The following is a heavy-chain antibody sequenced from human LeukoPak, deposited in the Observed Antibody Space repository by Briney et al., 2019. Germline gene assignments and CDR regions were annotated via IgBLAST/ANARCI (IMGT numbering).Heavy chain of an antibody. V-gene: IGHV4-30-4*01. Sequence: SETLSLTCTVSGGSISSGDYYWSWIRQPPGKGLEWIGYIYYSGSTCYNPSLKSRVTISVDTSKNQFSLKLSSVTAADTAVYYCARDKYAHYFDYWGQGTLVTVSS. J-gene: IGHJ4*02. CDR3: ARDKYAHYFDY. CDR2: IYYSGST. CDR1: GGSISSGDYY.